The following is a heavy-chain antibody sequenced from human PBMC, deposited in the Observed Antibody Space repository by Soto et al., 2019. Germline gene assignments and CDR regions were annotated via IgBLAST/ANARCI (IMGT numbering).Heavy chain of an antibody. Sequence: EVQLLESGGDLVQPGGSLRLSCAASGFTFSSHAMSWVHQAPGKGLEWVSGISGTGASTYYADSVKGRFTISRDNSKNTIYLQMNSLRGEDTAVYYCAKDRVVVVTSASDYWGQGTPVTVSS. V-gene: IGHV3-23*01. J-gene: IGHJ4*02. CDR3: AKDRVVVVTSASDY. CDR2: ISGTGAST. D-gene: IGHD2-15*01. CDR1: GFTFSSHA.